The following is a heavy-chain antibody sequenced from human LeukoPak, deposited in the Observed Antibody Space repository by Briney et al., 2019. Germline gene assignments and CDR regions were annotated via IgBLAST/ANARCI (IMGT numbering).Heavy chain of an antibody. CDR1: GGSISSGDYY. D-gene: IGHD3-10*01. J-gene: IGHJ6*02. V-gene: IGHV4-30-4*01. CDR3: ARFSSIRGAEDV. Sequence: SQTLSLTCTVSGGSISSGDYYWSWIRQPPGKGLEWIGYIYYSGSTYYNPSLKSRVTISVDTSKSQFSLRLNSVTAADIGVYYCARFSSIRGAEDVWGQGTAVTVSS. CDR2: IYYSGST.